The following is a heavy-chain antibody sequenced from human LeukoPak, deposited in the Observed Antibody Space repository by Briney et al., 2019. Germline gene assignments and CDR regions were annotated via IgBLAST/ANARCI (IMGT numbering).Heavy chain of an antibody. CDR3: ARDSSIAALFLFDP. Sequence: PGRSLRLSCAASGFTFSSYSMNWVRQAPGKGLEWVSSISSSSSYIYYADSVKGRFTISRDNAKNSLYLQMNSLRAEDTAVYYCARDSSIAALFLFDPWGQGTLVTVSS. J-gene: IGHJ5*02. CDR1: GFTFSSYS. V-gene: IGHV3-21*01. D-gene: IGHD6-6*01. CDR2: ISSSSSYI.